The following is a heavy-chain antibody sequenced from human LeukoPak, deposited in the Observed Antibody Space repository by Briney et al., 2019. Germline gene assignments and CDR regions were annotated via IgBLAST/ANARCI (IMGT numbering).Heavy chain of an antibody. CDR2: ISGSGGST. V-gene: IGHV3-23*01. CDR1: GFTFSSYA. D-gene: IGHD3-22*01. CDR3: AKGYYDSSGYYGY. J-gene: IGHJ4*02. Sequence: TGGSLRLSCAASGFTFSSYAMSWVRQAPGKGLEWVSAISGSGGSTYYADSVKGRFTISGDNSKNTLYLQMNSLRAEDTAVYYCAKGYYDSSGYYGYWGQGTLVTVSS.